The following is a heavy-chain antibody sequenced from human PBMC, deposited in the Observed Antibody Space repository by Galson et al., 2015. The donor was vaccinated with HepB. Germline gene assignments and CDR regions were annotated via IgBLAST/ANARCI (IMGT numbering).Heavy chain of an antibody. CDR2: INAGNGNT. D-gene: IGHD3-22*01. J-gene: IGHJ1*01. V-gene: IGHV1-3*01. CDR3: ARDREPSNYYDSSGYYGSKLRLYFQH. CDR1: GSTFTSYA. Sequence: SVTVSCKASGSTFTSYAMHWVRQAPGQRLEWMGWINAGNGNTKYSQKFQGRVTITRDTSASTAYMELSSLRSEDTAVYYCARDREPSNYYDSSGYYGSKLRLYFQHWGQGTLVTVSS.